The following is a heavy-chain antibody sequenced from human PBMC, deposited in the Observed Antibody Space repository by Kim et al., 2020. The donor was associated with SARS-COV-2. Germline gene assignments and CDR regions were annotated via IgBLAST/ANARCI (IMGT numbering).Heavy chain of an antibody. CDR1: GGSISSSSYY. D-gene: IGHD3-3*01. CDR2: IYYSGST. CDR3: ATRLNYDFWSGYHTENWFDP. Sequence: SETLSLTCTVSGGSISSSSYYWGWIRQPPGKGLEWIGSIYYSGSTYYNPSLKSRVTISVDTSKNQFSLKLSSVTAADTAVYYCATRLNYDFWSGYHTENWFDPWGQGTLVTVSS. J-gene: IGHJ5*02. V-gene: IGHV4-39*01.